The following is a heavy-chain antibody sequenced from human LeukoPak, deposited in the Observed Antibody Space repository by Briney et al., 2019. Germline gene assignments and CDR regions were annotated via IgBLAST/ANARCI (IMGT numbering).Heavy chain of an antibody. V-gene: IGHV4-59*01. CDR3: ARHGGESSGWYTGYYFDY. J-gene: IGHJ4*02. D-gene: IGHD6-19*01. CDR2: IYYSGST. CDR1: GGSISSYY. Sequence: PSETLSLTCTVSGGSISSYYWSWIRQPPGKGLEWIGYIYYSGSTNYNPSLKSRVTISVDTSKNQFSLKLSSVTAADTAVYYCARHGGESSGWYTGYYFDYWGQGTLVTVSS.